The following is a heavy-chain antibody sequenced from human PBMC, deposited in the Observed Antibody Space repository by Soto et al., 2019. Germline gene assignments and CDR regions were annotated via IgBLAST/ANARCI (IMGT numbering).Heavy chain of an antibody. J-gene: IGHJ4*02. V-gene: IGHV1-69*01. D-gene: IGHD1-1*01. Sequence: QVQLVQSGAEVRKPGSSVNVSCKASGTSFTSYGIHWVRQAPGQGLEWMGGFVPMFSSSNYAQKFHGRLTIVADESTNTAYMELSSLRADDSAIYYCARTGGTYYFDHWGQGTLVTVSS. CDR3: ARTGGTYYFDH. CDR1: GTSFTSYG. CDR2: FVPMFSSS.